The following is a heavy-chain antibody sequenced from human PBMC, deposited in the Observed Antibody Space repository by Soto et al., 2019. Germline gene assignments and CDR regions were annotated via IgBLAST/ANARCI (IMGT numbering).Heavy chain of an antibody. Sequence: GGSLRLSCAASGFTFSSYAMTWVRQAPGKGLEWVSAISGSGGSTYYADSVKGRFTISRDNSKNTLHLQMNSLRAEDTAVYYCAKDRNSWYSDWFDPWGQGTLVTVSS. J-gene: IGHJ5*02. D-gene: IGHD6-13*01. CDR3: AKDRNSWYSDWFDP. V-gene: IGHV3-23*01. CDR2: ISGSGGST. CDR1: GFTFSSYA.